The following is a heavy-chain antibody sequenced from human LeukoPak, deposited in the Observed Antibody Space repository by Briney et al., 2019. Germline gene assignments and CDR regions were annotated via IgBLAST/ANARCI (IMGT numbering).Heavy chain of an antibody. Sequence: GGSLRLSCAASGFTFSSYAMSWVRQAPGKGLEWVSAISGSGGSTYYADSVKGRFTISRDNSKNTLYLQMNSLRAEDTAVYYCANSGGCDYYFDYWGKGTMVTVSS. CDR2: ISGSGGST. V-gene: IGHV3-23*01. J-gene: IGHJ4*02. CDR3: ANSGGCDYYFDY. D-gene: IGHD2-21*01. CDR1: GFTFSSYA.